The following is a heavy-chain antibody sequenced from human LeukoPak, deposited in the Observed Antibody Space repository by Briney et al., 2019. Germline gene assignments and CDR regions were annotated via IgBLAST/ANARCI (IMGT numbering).Heavy chain of an antibody. V-gene: IGHV3-23*01. Sequence: TGGSLRLSCAASGFTFSSYAMSWVRQAPGKGLEWVSAISGSGGSTYYADSVKGRFTISRDNSKNTLYLQMNSLRAEDTAVYYCAKEITMVRGVKPNWFDPWGQGTLVTVSS. CDR2: ISGSGGST. CDR1: GFTFSSYA. D-gene: IGHD3-10*01. J-gene: IGHJ5*02. CDR3: AKEITMVRGVKPNWFDP.